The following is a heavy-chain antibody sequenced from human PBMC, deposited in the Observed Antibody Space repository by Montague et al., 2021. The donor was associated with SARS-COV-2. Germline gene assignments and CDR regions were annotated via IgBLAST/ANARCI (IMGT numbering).Heavy chain of an antibody. CDR2: IYYSGST. CDR1: GGSISSNLFY. Sequence: SETLSLTCTVSGGSISSNLFYWGWIRQTPGKALEWIGSIYYSGSTYYNPSLKSRVTISVDTSKNQFSLKLSSVTAADTAVYYCARVGRQQLVRLSGMDVWGQGTTVTVSS. J-gene: IGHJ6*02. D-gene: IGHD6-13*01. CDR3: ARVGRQQLVRLSGMDV. V-gene: IGHV4-39*07.